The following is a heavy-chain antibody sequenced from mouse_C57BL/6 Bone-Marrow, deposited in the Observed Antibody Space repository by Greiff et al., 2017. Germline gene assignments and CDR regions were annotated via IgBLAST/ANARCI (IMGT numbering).Heavy chain of an antibody. CDR3: ARELGYFDY. D-gene: IGHD4-1*01. Sequence: QVQLKQPGAELVKPGASVKLSCKASGYTFTSYWMQWVQQRPGQGLEWIGEIDPSDSYTNYNQKFKGKATLTVDTSSSTAYMQLSSLTSEDSAVYYCARELGYFDYWGQGTTLTVSA. CDR1: GYTFTSYW. V-gene: IGHV1-50*01. CDR2: IDPSDSYT. J-gene: IGHJ2*01.